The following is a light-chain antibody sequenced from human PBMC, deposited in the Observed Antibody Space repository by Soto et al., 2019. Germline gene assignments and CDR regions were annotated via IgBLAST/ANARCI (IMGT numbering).Light chain of an antibody. CDR1: SSNIGAGYD. CDR2: GNS. Sequence: QSVRTQPPSVSGAPGQRVTISCTGSSSNIGAGYDVHWYQQLPGTAPKLLLSGNSNRPSGVPDRFSGSKSGTSASLAITGLQAEDEADYYCQSYDSSLSGWVFGGGTKLTVL. CDR3: QSYDSSLSGWV. J-gene: IGLJ3*02. V-gene: IGLV1-40*01.